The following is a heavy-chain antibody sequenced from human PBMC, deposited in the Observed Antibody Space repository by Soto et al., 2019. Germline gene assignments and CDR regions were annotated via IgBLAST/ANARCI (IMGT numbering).Heavy chain of an antibody. CDR2: ISWNSGSI. D-gene: IGHD3-10*01. CDR3: AKDHKGSGFDY. CDR1: GFTFDDYA. J-gene: IGHJ4*02. V-gene: IGHV3-9*01. Sequence: ESGGGLVQPGRSLRLSCAASGFTFDDYAMHWVRQAPGKGLEWVSGISWNSGSIGYADSVKGRFTISRDNAKNSLYLQMNSLRAEDTALYYCAKDHKGSGFDYWGQGTLVTVSS.